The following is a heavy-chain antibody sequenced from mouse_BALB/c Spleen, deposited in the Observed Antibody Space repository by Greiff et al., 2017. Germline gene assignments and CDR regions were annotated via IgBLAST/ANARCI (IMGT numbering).Heavy chain of an antibody. D-gene: IGHD2-2*01. V-gene: IGHV1-9*01. CDR3: ARSDGYDHFAY. CDR1: GYTFSSYW. Sequence: VQLQQSGAELMKPGASVKISCKATGYTFSSYWIEWVKQRPGHGLEWIGEILPGSGSTNYNEKFKGKATFTADTSSNTAYMQLSSLTSEDSAVYYCARSDGYDHFAYWGQGTLVTVSA. CDR2: ILPGSGST. J-gene: IGHJ3*01.